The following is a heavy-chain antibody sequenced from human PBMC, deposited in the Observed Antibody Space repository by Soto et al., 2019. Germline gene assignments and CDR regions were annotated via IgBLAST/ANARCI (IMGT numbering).Heavy chain of an antibody. V-gene: IGHV3-23*01. D-gene: IGHD3-22*01. CDR3: AKDISFDTSAYTY. CDR1: GFTFSTYG. CDR2: LSGDGTTT. J-gene: IGHJ4*02. Sequence: EVQLLESGGGLVQPGGSLRLSCTASGFTFSTYGMSWVRQAPGKGLEWVSSLSGDGTTTYYIDSVKGRFTISRDNSRNTLYLQMNSLRTEDTAIYYCAKDISFDTSAYTYWGQGILVAVSS.